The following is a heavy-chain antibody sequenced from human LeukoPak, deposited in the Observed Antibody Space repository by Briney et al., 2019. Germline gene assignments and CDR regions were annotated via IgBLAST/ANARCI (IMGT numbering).Heavy chain of an antibody. J-gene: IGHJ4*02. Sequence: PGGSLRLSCVASGFSLSNYGMAWFRQTPGKGLEWVSTIGNTGENTHYADSVKGRFTISRGNSKNMLFLQLNSLRVDDTAIYYCAKDCCDYAPLDHWGQGTQVTVSS. V-gene: IGHV3-23*01. CDR1: GFSLSNYG. CDR2: IGNTGENT. CDR3: AKDCCDYAPLDH. D-gene: IGHD4/OR15-4a*01.